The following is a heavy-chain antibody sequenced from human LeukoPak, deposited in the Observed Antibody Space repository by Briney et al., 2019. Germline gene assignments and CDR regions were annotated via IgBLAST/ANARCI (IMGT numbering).Heavy chain of an antibody. CDR1: GFTFRDYY. Sequence: GGSLRLSCEASGFTFRDYYMTWIRQAPGKGLEWLLYISGSGRNIYYADSVRGRFTVSRDNAKNSLFLQMNSLRVEDTGVYYCAREDGSGWPSHDHWGRGTLVAVS. CDR3: AREDGSGWPSHDH. J-gene: IGHJ4*02. V-gene: IGHV3-11*01. D-gene: IGHD6-19*01. CDR2: ISGSGRNI.